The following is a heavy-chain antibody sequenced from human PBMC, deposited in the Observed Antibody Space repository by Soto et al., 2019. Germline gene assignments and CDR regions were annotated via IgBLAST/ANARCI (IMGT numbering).Heavy chain of an antibody. J-gene: IGHJ6*02. V-gene: IGHV3-21*04. Sequence: PGGSLRLSCAASGFTFSSYSMNWVRQAPGKGLEWVSSISSSSSYIYYADSVKGRFTISRDNAKNSLYLQMNSLRAEDTAVYYCAKAIQPSRGYYYDMDVWGQGTTVTVSS. CDR2: ISSSSSYI. CDR1: GFTFSSYS. D-gene: IGHD1-1*01. CDR3: AKAIQPSRGYYYDMDV.